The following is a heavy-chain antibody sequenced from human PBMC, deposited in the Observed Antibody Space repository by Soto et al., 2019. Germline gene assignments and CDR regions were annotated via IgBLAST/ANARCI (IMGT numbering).Heavy chain of an antibody. V-gene: IGHV3-33*01. D-gene: IGHD5-12*01. Sequence: QVQLVESGGGVVQPGRSLRLSCVASGFSFSDYGIHWARQAPGKGLEWVAIIWYDGSNKYYVDSVKGRFTVSRDNSKNTLYLQMNSLTAEDTAVYYCARDGGGNEQFDYWGQGTLVTVSS. CDR1: GFSFSDYG. CDR3: ARDGGGNEQFDY. J-gene: IGHJ4*02. CDR2: IWYDGSNK.